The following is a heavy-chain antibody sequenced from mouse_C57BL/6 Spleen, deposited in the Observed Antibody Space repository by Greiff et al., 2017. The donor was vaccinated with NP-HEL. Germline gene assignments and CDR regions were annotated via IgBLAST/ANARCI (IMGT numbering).Heavy chain of an antibody. CDR3: ARKAYGNYAMDD. J-gene: IGHJ4*01. CDR2: FHPYNDDT. CDR1: GYTFTTYP. Sequence: QVHVKQSGAELVKPGASVKMSCKASGYTFTTYPIEWMKQNHGKSLEWIGNFHPYNDDTKYNEKFKGKATLTVEKSSSTFYLELSRLTSDDSAVYYCARKAYGNYAMDDWGQGTSVTVSS. D-gene: IGHD2-1*01. V-gene: IGHV1-47*01.